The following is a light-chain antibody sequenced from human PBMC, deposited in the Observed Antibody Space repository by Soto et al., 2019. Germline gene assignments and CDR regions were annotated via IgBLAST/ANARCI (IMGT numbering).Light chain of an antibody. V-gene: IGLV2-8*01. CDR3: TSYVGNDIWV. CDR2: EVT. Sequence: QSALTQPPSASGSPGQSVNISCTGTSSDVGAYKYVSWYQQYPGKAPKLMIYEVTKRPSGVPDRFSGSKSGNTASLSFSGLQVEDEADYYCTSYVGNDIWVFGGGTKVTVL. J-gene: IGLJ3*02. CDR1: SSDVGAYKY.